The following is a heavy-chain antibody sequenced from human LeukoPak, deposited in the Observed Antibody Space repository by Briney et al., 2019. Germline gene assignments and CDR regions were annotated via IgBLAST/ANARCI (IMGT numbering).Heavy chain of an antibody. CDR3: ARGLRSGRRYFMGL. CDR1: GYIFSNYD. Sequence: GASVKVSCKASGYIFSNYDINWVRQAPGQGLEWMGWMSPNSDNTGYAQKFQDRVTMTKNISIGTAYIELSRLRSDGTAMYYCARGLRSGRRYFMGLWGQGTRVTVSP. CDR2: MSPNSDNT. V-gene: IGHV1-8*01. D-gene: IGHD6-19*01. J-gene: IGHJ1*01.